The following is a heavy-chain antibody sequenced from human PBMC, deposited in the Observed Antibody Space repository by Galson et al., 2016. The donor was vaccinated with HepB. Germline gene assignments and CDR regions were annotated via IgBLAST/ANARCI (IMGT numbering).Heavy chain of an antibody. CDR1: GFTFDDYA. Sequence: SLRLSCAASGFTFDDYAMHWVRQAPGKGLEWVSGISWNSGSIGYADSVKGRFTISRDNAKNSLYLQMNSLRAEDTALYYCAKVTDLRRDYYYYYGMDVWGKGTTVTVSS. CDR3: AKVTDLRRDYYYYYGMDV. D-gene: IGHD3-3*01. CDR2: ISWNSGSI. J-gene: IGHJ6*04. V-gene: IGHV3-9*01.